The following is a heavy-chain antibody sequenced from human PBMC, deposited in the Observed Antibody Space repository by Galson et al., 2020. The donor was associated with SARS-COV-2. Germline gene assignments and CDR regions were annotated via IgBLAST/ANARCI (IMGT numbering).Heavy chain of an antibody. CDR2: IFFSGSA. V-gene: IGHV4-39*01. Sequence: ETSETLSLTCTVSGGSIRSSSYYWGWFRQPPGKGLEWIGNIFFSGSAYYSSSLKSRVTIFVDTSQNQFSLRLTSVTAADTAVYYCARPAGYDHDSGGTDAFDVWGRGTMVTVSS. J-gene: IGHJ3*01. CDR1: GGSIRSSSYY. D-gene: IGHD1-26*01. CDR3: ARPAGYDHDSGGTDAFDV.